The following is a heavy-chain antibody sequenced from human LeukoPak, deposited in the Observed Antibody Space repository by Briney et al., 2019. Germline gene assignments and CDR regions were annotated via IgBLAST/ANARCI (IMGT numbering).Heavy chain of an antibody. CDR3: ARRGYSAYY. CDR2: INHSGST. Sequence: SETLSLTCVVYGGSFSGYYWNWIRQPAGKELEWIGEINHSGSTNYNPSLKSRVTMSVDTSKNQFSLKLSSVTAADTAVYYCARRGYSAYYWGQGTLVTVSS. J-gene: IGHJ4*02. V-gene: IGHV4-34*01. D-gene: IGHD5-12*01. CDR1: GGSFSGYY.